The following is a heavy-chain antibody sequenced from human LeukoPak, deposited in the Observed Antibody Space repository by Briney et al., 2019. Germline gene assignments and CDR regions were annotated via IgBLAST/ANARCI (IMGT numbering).Heavy chain of an antibody. D-gene: IGHD2-2*02. Sequence: GGSLRLSCAASGFTVSNNYMSWVRQAPGKGLEWVSIIYSGGSTYYADSVKGRFTISRDNAKNSLYLQMNSLRAEDTAVYYCARDPYCSSTSCYNGYYYYYGMDVWGQGTTVTVSS. CDR2: IYSGGST. CDR1: GFTVSNNY. J-gene: IGHJ6*02. CDR3: ARDPYCSSTSCYNGYYYYYGMDV. V-gene: IGHV3-53*01.